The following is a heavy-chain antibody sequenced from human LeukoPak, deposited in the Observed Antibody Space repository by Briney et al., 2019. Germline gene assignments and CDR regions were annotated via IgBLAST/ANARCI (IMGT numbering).Heavy chain of an antibody. CDR3: ARVVARYNWFDP. CDR1: GFTFSSYA. J-gene: IGHJ5*02. Sequence: GRSLRLSCAASGFTFSSYAMHWVRQAPGKGLEWVAVISYDGSNKYYADSVKGRFTISRDNSKNTLYLQMNSLRAEDTAVYYCARVVARYNWFDPWGQGTLVTVSS. V-gene: IGHV3-30*14. D-gene: IGHD2-15*01. CDR2: ISYDGSNK.